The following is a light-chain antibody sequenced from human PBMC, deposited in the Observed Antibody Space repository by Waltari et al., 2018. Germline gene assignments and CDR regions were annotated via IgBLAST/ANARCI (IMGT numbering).Light chain of an antibody. J-gene: IGLJ3*02. Sequence: QSALTQPRSVSGSPGPSVTISCTGTSRDVCAYNYVSWYQQHPGKAPKLMIYDVIKRPSGVPDRFSGSNSGNTAYLTISGLQAEDEADYCCCSYAGSYTWVFGGGTQLTVL. V-gene: IGLV2-11*01. CDR3: CSYAGSYTWV. CDR2: DVI. CDR1: SRDVCAYNY.